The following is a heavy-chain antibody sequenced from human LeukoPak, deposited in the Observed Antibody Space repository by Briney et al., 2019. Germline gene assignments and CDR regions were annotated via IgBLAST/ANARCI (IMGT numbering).Heavy chain of an antibody. CDR3: ARDFGFGNYNWNPSEAFDI. Sequence: ASVKVSCKASGYTFTSYGISWVRQAPGQGLEWMGWISAYNGNTNYAQKLQGRVTMTTDTSTSTAYMELRSLRSDDTAVYYCARDFGFGNYNWNPSEAFDIWGQGTMVTVSS. CDR1: GYTFTSYG. D-gene: IGHD1-20*01. CDR2: ISAYNGNT. V-gene: IGHV1-18*01. J-gene: IGHJ3*02.